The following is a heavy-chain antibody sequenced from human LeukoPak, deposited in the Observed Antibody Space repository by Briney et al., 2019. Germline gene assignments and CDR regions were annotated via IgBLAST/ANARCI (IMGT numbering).Heavy chain of an antibody. V-gene: IGHV3-7*03. CDR2: IKQDGSEK. D-gene: IGHD2-15*01. CDR1: RFTFSSYW. J-gene: IGHJ4*02. CDR3: ASWPGSWYGEDS. Sequence: PGGALRLSCAASRFTFSSYWMSWVRQAPGKGLEGVANIKQDGSEKYYVDSVKGRFTISRDTSKNTVNLQMNSLRAEDTAVYFCASWPGSWYGEDSWGQGTLVTVSS.